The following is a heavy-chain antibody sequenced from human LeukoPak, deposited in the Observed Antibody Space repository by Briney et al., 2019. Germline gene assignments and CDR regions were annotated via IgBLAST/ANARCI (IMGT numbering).Heavy chain of an antibody. V-gene: IGHV3-30*02. CDR3: AKMYSSGWYETDY. D-gene: IGHD6-19*01. CDR2: IRYDGSNK. Sequence: PGGSLRLSCAASGFTFSSYGRHWVRQAPGKGLEWVAFIRYDGSNKYYADSVKGRFTISRNNSKNTLYLQMNSLRGEDTAVYYGAKMYSSGWYETDYWGQGTLVTVSS. J-gene: IGHJ4*02. CDR1: GFTFSSYG.